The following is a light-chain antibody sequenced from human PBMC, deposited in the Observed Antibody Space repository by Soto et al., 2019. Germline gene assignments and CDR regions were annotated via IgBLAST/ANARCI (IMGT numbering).Light chain of an antibody. CDR2: EVR. CDR3: IACTGSSTAYV. J-gene: IGLJ1*01. Sequence: QSALTQPASVSGSPGQSITISCSGTSSDIGSYNHVAWYQQFPGKSPKLTIYEVRRRPSGVSSRFSGSKSGNTASLTISGLQPHDEADKICIACTGSSTAYVFGSGTKLTVL. V-gene: IGLV2-14*01. CDR1: SSDIGSYNH.